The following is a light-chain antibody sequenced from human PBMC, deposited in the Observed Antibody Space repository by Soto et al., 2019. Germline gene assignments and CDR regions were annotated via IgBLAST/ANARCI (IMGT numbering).Light chain of an antibody. CDR1: QSMGSN. Sequence: IVMTQSPATMSVSPWERATLSCRASQSMGSNVAWYQQKPGQAPRLLIYGASTRAAGIPARFSGSGSGTEFTLTITSLEPEDFAFYYCHQRQRWPRTFGQGTKVDIK. J-gene: IGKJ1*01. CDR2: GAS. CDR3: HQRQRWPRT. V-gene: IGKV3-15*01.